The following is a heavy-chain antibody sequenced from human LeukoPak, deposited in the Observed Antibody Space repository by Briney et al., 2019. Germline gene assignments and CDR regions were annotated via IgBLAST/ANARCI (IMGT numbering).Heavy chain of an antibody. V-gene: IGHV1-69*04. Sequence: EASVKVSCKASGGTFSSYAISWVRQAPGQGLEWMGRIIPILGIANYAQKLQGRVTMTTDTSTSTAYMELRSLRSDDTAVYYYAGLGSSFDYWGQGTLVTVSS. CDR2: IIPILGIA. CDR1: GGTFSSYA. D-gene: IGHD3-10*01. CDR3: AGLGSSFDY. J-gene: IGHJ4*02.